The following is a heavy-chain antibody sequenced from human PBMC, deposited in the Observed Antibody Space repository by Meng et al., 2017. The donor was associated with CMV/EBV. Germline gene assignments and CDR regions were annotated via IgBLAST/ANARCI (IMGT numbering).Heavy chain of an antibody. CDR2: IIPILGIA. Sequence: TFSSYTLRWVRQAPGKGLEWMGRIIPILGIANYAQKFQGRVTITADKSTSTAYMELSSLRSEDTAVYYCARDDCSSTSCYREDWFDPWGQGTLVTVSS. CDR3: ARDDCSSTSCYREDWFDP. D-gene: IGHD2-2*01. J-gene: IGHJ5*02. V-gene: IGHV1-69*04. CDR1: TFSSYT.